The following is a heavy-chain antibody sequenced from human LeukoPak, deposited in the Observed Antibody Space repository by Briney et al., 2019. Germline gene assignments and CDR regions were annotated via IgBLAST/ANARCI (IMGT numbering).Heavy chain of an antibody. CDR2: ISSSSSYI. CDR3: ARDNSPYSRYFDWLPFGSNWFDP. J-gene: IGHJ5*02. V-gene: IGHV3-21*01. Sequence: GGSLRLSRAASGFTFSSYSMNWVRQAPGKGLEWVSSISSSSSYIYYADSVKGRFTISRDNAKNSLYLQMNSLRAEDTAVYYCARDNSPYSRYFDWLPFGSNWFDPWGQGTLVTVSS. CDR1: GFTFSSYS. D-gene: IGHD3-9*01.